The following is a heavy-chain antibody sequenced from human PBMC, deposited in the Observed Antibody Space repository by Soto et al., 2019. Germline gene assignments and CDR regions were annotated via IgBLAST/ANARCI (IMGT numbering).Heavy chain of an antibody. J-gene: IGHJ4*02. CDR2: IKSKTDGGTT. CDR3: TTDEQYCSSTSCYAIDY. V-gene: IGHV3-15*01. CDR1: GFTFSNAW. D-gene: IGHD2-2*01. Sequence: PGGSLRLSCAASGFTFSNAWMSWVRQAPGKGLEWVGRIKSKTDGGTTDYAAPVKGRFTISRDDSKNTLYLQMNSLKTEDTAVYYCTTDEQYCSSTSCYAIDYWGQGTLVTVSS.